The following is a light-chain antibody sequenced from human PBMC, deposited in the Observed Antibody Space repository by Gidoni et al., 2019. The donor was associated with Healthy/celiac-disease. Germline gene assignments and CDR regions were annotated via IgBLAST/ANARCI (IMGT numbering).Light chain of an antibody. CDR1: QSVSSSY. CDR2: GAS. V-gene: IGKV3-20*01. Sequence: EIVSTQAPGTLSLSPGDRATLSCRASQSVSSSYLAWYQQKPGQAPRLLIYGASSRATGIPDRFSGSGSVTDFTLTISRLEPEDFAVYYCQQYGSSPTFGGGTKLESK. CDR3: QQYGSSPT. J-gene: IGKJ4*01.